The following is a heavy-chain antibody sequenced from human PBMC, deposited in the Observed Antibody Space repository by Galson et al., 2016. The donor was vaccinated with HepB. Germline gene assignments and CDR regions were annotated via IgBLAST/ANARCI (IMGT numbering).Heavy chain of an antibody. CDR2: IKQDAYEK. J-gene: IGHJ4*02. CDR3: ARDVGAGSHDY. CDR1: GFTFSSYW. Sequence: SLRLSCAASGFTFSSYWMSWVRQAPGKGLEWVANIKQDAYEKYYVDSVKGRFTISRDNAQNSLFLQMNSLRAEDTALYYCARDVGAGSHDYWGQGTLVTVSS. V-gene: IGHV3-7*03. D-gene: IGHD1-26*01.